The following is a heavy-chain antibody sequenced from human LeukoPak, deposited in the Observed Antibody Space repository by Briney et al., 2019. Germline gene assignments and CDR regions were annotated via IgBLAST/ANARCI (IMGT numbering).Heavy chain of an antibody. CDR3: ARGQSDEMPLDY. Sequence: GASLKLSCKASGYTFTSYDINWVRQATGQGLEWMGLMNPNSGNTGYAHKFQGRVTMTRNTPIIPAYMELSSLRSEDTGVYYCARGQSDEMPLDYWGQGTLVTVSS. D-gene: IGHD5-24*01. CDR2: MNPNSGNT. CDR1: GYTFTSYD. J-gene: IGHJ4*02. V-gene: IGHV1-8*01.